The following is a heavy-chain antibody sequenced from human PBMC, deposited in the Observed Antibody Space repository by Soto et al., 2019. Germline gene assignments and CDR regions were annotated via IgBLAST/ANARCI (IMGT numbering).Heavy chain of an antibody. CDR2: IYHSGST. D-gene: IGHD5-18*01. Sequence: SETLSLTCAVSGGSISSSNLWSWVRQPPGKGLEWIGEIYHSGSTNYNPSLKSRVTISVDKSKNQFSLKLSSVTAADTAVYYCATLYSYGHYYYYGMDVWGQGTTVTVSS. J-gene: IGHJ6*02. CDR1: GGSISSSNL. CDR3: ATLYSYGHYYYYGMDV. V-gene: IGHV4-4*02.